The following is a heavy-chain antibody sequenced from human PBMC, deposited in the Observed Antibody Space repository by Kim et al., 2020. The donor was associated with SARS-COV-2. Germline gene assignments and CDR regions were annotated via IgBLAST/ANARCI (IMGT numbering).Heavy chain of an antibody. D-gene: IGHD3-10*01. Sequence: GGSLRLSCAASGFTFSSYAMHWVRQAQGKGLGWVAVISFDGSNKYYADSVKDRSTISRDHSKNTLYLQMNSLRAEDTAVYYCARARGGSYYYGMDVWGQGTTVTVSS. V-gene: IGHV3-30-3*01. CDR3: ARARGGSYYYGMDV. J-gene: IGHJ6*02. CDR1: GFTFSSYA. CDR2: ISFDGSNK.